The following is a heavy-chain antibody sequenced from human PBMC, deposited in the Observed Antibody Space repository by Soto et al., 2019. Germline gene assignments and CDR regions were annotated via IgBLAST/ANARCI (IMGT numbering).Heavy chain of an antibody. D-gene: IGHD3-10*01. CDR1: GYTFTSYA. V-gene: IGHV1-3*01. CDR2: INAGNGNT. CDR3: ARDSYSDTRSVRVVTFDI. Sequence: QVQLVQSGAEVKKPGASVKVSCKASGYTFTSYAMHWVRQAPGQRLEWMGWINAGNGNTKYSQKFQGRVTITRDTSAITAYMELSSLRSEDTAVYYCARDSYSDTRSVRVVTFDIWGQGTMVTVSS. J-gene: IGHJ3*02.